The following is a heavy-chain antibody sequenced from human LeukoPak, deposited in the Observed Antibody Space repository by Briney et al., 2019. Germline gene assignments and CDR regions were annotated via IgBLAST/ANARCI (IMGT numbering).Heavy chain of an antibody. CDR3: ARGPPFWSGYFAFDI. CDR1: GGSISSHY. Sequence: PSETLSLTCTVSGGSISSHYWSWIRQPPGKGLEWIGYIYYSGSTNYNPSLKSRVTISVDTPKNQFSLKLSSVTAADTAVYYCARGPPFWSGYFAFDIWGQGTMVTVSS. J-gene: IGHJ3*02. CDR2: IYYSGST. D-gene: IGHD3-3*01. V-gene: IGHV4-59*11.